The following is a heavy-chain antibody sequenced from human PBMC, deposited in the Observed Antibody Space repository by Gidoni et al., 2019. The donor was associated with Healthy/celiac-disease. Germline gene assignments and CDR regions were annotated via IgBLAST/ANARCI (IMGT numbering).Heavy chain of an antibody. CDR2: SWNSGSI. CDR3: AKDMGTMVRGVMDY. Sequence: SWNSGSIGYADSVKGRFTISRDNAKNSLYLQMNSLRAEDTALYYCAKDMGTMVRGVMDYWGQGTLVTVSS. V-gene: IGHV3-9*01. D-gene: IGHD3-10*01. J-gene: IGHJ4*02.